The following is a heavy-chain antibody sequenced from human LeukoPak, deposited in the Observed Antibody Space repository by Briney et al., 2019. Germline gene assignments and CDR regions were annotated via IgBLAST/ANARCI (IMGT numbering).Heavy chain of an antibody. D-gene: IGHD3-22*01. Sequence: SETLSLTCTVSGGSISSSSYYWGWIRQPPGKGLEWIGSIYYSGTTYYSPSLKSRVTISVDTSKNLFSLRLSSVTAADTAVYYCARQALPHYYDSSGYSPFDYWGQGTLVTVSS. CDR2: IYYSGTT. J-gene: IGHJ4*02. CDR1: GGSISSSSYY. V-gene: IGHV4-39*01. CDR3: ARQALPHYYDSSGYSPFDY.